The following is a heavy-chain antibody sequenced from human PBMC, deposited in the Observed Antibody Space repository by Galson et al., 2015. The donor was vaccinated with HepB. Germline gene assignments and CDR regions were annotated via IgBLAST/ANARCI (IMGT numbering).Heavy chain of an antibody. CDR1: GFTFSSYA. J-gene: IGHJ4*02. V-gene: IGHV3-23*01. D-gene: IGHD3-10*01. CDR2: ISGSGGST. Sequence: SLRLSCAASGFTFSSYAMSWVRQAPGKGLEWVSAISGSGGSTYYADSVKGRFTISRDNSKNTLYLQMNSLRAEDTAVYYCAKAAYYYGSGSSIGLPFDYWGQGTLVTVSS. CDR3: AKAAYYYGSGSSIGLPFDY.